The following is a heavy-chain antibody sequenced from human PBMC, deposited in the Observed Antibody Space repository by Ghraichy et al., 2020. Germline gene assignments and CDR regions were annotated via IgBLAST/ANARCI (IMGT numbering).Heavy chain of an antibody. V-gene: IGHV3-21*01. CDR3: ARGSSGYYYLVY. Sequence: GRSLRLSCAASGFTFSSYSMNWVRQAPGKGLEWVSSISSSSSYIYYADSVKGRFTISRDNAKNSLYLQMNSLRAEDTAVYYCARGSSGYYYLVYWGQGTLVTVSS. CDR2: ISSSSSYI. J-gene: IGHJ4*02. CDR1: GFTFSSYS. D-gene: IGHD3-22*01.